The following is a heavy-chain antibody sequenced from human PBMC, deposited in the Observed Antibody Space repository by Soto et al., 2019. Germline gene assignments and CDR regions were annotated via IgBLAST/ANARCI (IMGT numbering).Heavy chain of an antibody. CDR2: IIPIFGTA. J-gene: IGHJ6*02. D-gene: IGHD5-12*01. CDR1: GGTFSSYA. CDR3: AREATVMATIPVLYYYYGMDV. V-gene: IGHV1-69*13. Sequence: SVKVSCKASGGTFSSYAISWVRQAPGQGLEWMGGIIPIFGTANYAQKFQGRVTITADESTSTAYMELSSLRSEDTAVYYCAREATVMATIPVLYYYYGMDVRGQGTTVTVSS.